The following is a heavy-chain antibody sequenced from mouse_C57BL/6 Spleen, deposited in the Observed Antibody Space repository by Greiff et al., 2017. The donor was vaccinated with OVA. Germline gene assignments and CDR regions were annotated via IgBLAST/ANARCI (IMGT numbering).Heavy chain of an antibody. CDR2: IDPSDSYT. Sequence: QVQLQQPGAELVKPGASVKLSCKASGYTFTSYWMQWVKQRPGQGLEWIGEIDPSDSYTNYNQKFKGKATLTVDTSSSTAYMQLSSLTSEDSAVYYCARCTVVAPMDYWGQGTSVTVSS. CDR1: GYTFTSYW. CDR3: ARCTVVAPMDY. V-gene: IGHV1-50*01. J-gene: IGHJ4*01. D-gene: IGHD1-1*01.